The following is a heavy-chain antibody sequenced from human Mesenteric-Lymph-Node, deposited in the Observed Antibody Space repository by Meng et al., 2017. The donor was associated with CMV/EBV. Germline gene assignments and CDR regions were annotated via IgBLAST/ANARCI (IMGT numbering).Heavy chain of an antibody. CDR1: GFTVSTNY. CDR2: ISYDGSND. J-gene: IGHJ3*02. V-gene: IGHV3-30*01. D-gene: IGHD2-2*01. Sequence: GGSLRLSCAVSGFTVSTNYLSWVRQAPGKGLEWVAVISYDGSNDYYADSVKGRFTISRDNSKNTLYLQMNSLRVEDTAVYYCARGEDIAVVPVQAFDIWGQGTVVTVSS. CDR3: ARGEDIAVVPVQAFDI.